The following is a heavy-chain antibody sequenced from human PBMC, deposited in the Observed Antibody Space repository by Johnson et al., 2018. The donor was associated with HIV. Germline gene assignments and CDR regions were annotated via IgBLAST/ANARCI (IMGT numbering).Heavy chain of an antibody. J-gene: IGHJ3*01. CDR1: GFTFSNYA. V-gene: IGHV3-64*04. CDR3: ARYPIRDDAFDV. CDR2: ISSSGGSV. D-gene: IGHD5-12*01. Sequence: QVQLVESGGGVVQPGGSLRLSCAASGFTFSNYAMHWVRQAPGKGLECVSVISSSGGSVSYATSVKGRFTISRDNSKNSLYLQMNSLRVEDTAVYSCARYPIRDDAFDVWGQGTMVTVSS.